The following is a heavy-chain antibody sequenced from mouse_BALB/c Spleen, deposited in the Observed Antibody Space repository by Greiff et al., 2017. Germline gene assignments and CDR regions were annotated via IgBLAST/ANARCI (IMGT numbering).Heavy chain of an antibody. CDR1: GFTFSSFG. CDR3: ARWSMDY. V-gene: IGHV5-17*02. J-gene: IGHJ4*01. CDR2: ISSGSSTI. Sequence: EVQLVESGGGLVQPGGSRKLSCAASGFTFSSFGMHWVRQAPEKGLEWVAYISSGSSTIYYAATVKGRFTISRDNPKNTLFLQMTSLRSEDTAMYYCARWSMDYWGQGTSVTVSS.